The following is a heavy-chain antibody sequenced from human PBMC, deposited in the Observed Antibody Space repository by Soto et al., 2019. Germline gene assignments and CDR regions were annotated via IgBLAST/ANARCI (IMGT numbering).Heavy chain of an antibody. J-gene: IGHJ6*02. CDR3: ARVLGSWGAYYYYGMDV. V-gene: IGHV1-46*03. D-gene: IGHD3-16*01. CDR2: INPSGGST. CDR1: GYTFTSYY. Sequence: QVQLVQSGAEVKKPGASVKVSCKASGYTFTSYYMHWVRQAPGQGLEWMGIINPSGGSTSSAQKFQCRVTMTSDTSTCTVYMELSSMRSDDTAVYYCARVLGSWGAYYYYGMDVWGQGTTVTVSS.